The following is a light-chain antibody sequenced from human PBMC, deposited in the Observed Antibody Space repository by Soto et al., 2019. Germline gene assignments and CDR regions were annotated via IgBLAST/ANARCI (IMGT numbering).Light chain of an antibody. J-gene: IGLJ1*01. CDR3: SSYTSSYSYV. V-gene: IGLV2-14*01. CDR1: SSDVGGYKS. Sequence: QSALTQPASVSGSPGQSIAISCTGTSSDVGGYKSVSWYQQDPGKAPKLLIYDVNNRPSGISDRFSGSKSGNTASLTISGLQAEEEADYYCSSYTSSYSYVFGTGTKVTVL. CDR2: DVN.